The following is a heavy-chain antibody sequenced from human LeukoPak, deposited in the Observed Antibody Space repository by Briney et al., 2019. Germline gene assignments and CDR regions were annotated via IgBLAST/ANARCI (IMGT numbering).Heavy chain of an antibody. J-gene: IGHJ5*02. CDR2: INPNSGGT. CDR3: AISTSSAATTPWDWFDP. Sequence: ASVKVSCKASGYTFTGYYMHWVRQALGQGLEWMGWINPNSGGTNYAQKFQGRVTMTRDTSISTAYMELSRLRSDDTAVYYCAISTSSAATTPWDWFDPWGQGTLVTVSS. V-gene: IGHV1-2*02. CDR1: GYTFTGYY. D-gene: IGHD2-15*01.